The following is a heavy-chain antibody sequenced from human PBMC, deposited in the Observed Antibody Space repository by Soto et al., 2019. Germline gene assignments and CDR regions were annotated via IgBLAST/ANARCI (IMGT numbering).Heavy chain of an antibody. Sequence: EAQLVESGGGLVHPGESLRLSCAASGFPFSDCSMNWVRQAPGKGPEWVAYISSSGSTTHYADSVKGRFSVSRDNAKNSLYRQMHSLRDADTAVYYWARDQRRKHFYLWGQGSLVTVSS. V-gene: IGHV3-48*02. J-gene: IGHJ4*02. CDR3: ARDQRRKHFYL. CDR2: ISSSGSTT. CDR1: GFPFSDCS.